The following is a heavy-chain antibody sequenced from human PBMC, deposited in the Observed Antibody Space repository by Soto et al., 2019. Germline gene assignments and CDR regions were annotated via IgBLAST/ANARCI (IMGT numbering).Heavy chain of an antibody. Sequence: GGSLRLSCAASGFTVSTNYMNWVRQSPEKGLEWVSVLYNTGTTYYADSVNGRFTISRDDSSNTLYLQMNRLRAGDTAVYYCARDRLRNGYLSWNFDLWGRGTLVTVSS. V-gene: IGHV3-53*01. J-gene: IGHJ2*01. D-gene: IGHD5-18*01. CDR3: ARDRLRNGYLSWNFDL. CDR1: GFTVSTNY. CDR2: LYNTGTT.